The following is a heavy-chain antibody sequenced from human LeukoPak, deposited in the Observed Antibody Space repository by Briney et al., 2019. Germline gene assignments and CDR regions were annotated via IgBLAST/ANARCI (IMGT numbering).Heavy chain of an antibody. V-gene: IGHV4-34*01. D-gene: IGHD3-10*01. Sequence: SETLSLTCAVYGGSFSGYYWSWIRQPPGKGLEWIGEINHSGSTNYNPSLKSRVTISVDTSKNQFSLKLSSVTAADTAVYYCARRAVRGVTLDWGQGTLVTASS. CDR1: GGSFSGYY. CDR2: INHSGST. J-gene: IGHJ4*02. CDR3: ARRAVRGVTLD.